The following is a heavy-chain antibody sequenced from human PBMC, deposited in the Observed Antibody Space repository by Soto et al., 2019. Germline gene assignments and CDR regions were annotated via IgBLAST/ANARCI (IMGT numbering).Heavy chain of an antibody. V-gene: IGHV1-69*02. D-gene: IGHD5-18*01. CDR2: VNPIVSMS. CDR1: GDTFNFYS. CDR3: ASSYASVSRAFYY. Sequence: QVQLVQSGAEVKRPGSSVKVSCKASGDTFNFYSINWVRQAPGLGLVWMGRVNPIVSMSNYAQKFQGRVTMTADTSMSTAYLDLSSLRSEDSAIYFCASSYASVSRAFYYWGQAALVTVSS. J-gene: IGHJ4*02.